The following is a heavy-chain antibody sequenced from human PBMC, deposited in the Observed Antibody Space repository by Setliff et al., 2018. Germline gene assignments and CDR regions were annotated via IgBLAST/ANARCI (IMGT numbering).Heavy chain of an antibody. CDR2: IYHSGST. J-gene: IGHJ4*02. V-gene: IGHV4-38-2*01. CDR1: GYSISSGYY. Sequence: LSLTCAVSGYSISSGYYWGWIRQPPGKGLEWIGSIYHSGSTYYNPSLKSRVTISVDTSKNQFSLKLSSATAADTAVYYCARHSSRPYWGQGTLVTVSS. CDR3: ARHSSRPY.